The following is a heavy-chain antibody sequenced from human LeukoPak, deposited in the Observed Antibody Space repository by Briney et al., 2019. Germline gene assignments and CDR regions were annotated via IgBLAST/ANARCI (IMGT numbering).Heavy chain of an antibody. Sequence: PSETLSLTCAVYGGSFSGYYWSWIRQPPGKGLEWIGEINHSGSTNYNPSLKSRVTISVDTSKNQFSLKLSSVTAADTAVYYCARTGTWFGELRDAFDIWGQGTMVTVSS. CDR2: INHSGST. CDR3: ARTGTWFGELRDAFDI. D-gene: IGHD3-10*01. J-gene: IGHJ3*02. CDR1: GGSFSGYY. V-gene: IGHV4-34*01.